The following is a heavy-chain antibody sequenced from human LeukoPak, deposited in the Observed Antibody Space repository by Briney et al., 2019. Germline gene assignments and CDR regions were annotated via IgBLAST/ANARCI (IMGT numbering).Heavy chain of an antibody. D-gene: IGHD2-2*01. CDR3: TRNLGHCSSTDCYPYFDP. J-gene: IGHJ5*02. Sequence: SETLSLTCTVSGGSISSYYWSWIRQPPGKGLEWIGYIYYRGTTNYNPSLKSRVTMVVDTSKNQFSLKLSSVTAADTAVYYCTRNLGHCSSTDCYPYFDPWGQGTLVTVSS. CDR2: IYYRGTT. V-gene: IGHV4-59*01. CDR1: GGSISSYY.